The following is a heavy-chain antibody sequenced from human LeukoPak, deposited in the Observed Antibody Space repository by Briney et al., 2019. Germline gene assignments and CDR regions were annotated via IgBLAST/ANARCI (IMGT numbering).Heavy chain of an antibody. V-gene: IGHV3-30*04. CDR1: GFPFSSYA. J-gene: IGHJ5*02. D-gene: IGHD3-16*01. CDR2: ISYDGSNK. Sequence: GGPLRLSCAASGFPFSSYAMHWVRQAPGKGLEGVAVISYDGSNKYYADSVKGRFTISRDNSKNTLYLQMNSLRAEDTAVYYCARDESLLRLGTPTSWGQGTLVTVSS. CDR3: ARDESLLRLGTPTS.